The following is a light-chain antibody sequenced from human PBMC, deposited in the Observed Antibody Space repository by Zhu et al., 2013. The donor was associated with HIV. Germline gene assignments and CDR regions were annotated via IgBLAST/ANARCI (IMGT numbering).Light chain of an antibody. CDR3: QSYDNKLATVV. V-gene: IGLV1-40*01. CDR1: SSNIGANYD. Sequence: QSVLTQPPSVSGAPGQGVTIPCTGSSSNIGANYDVHWYQQFPGAAPKVLIYGNTHRPSGVSDRFSGSKSGTSAFLAITGLQIEDEADYFCQSYDNKLATVVFGGGTKLTVL. J-gene: IGLJ2*01. CDR2: GNT.